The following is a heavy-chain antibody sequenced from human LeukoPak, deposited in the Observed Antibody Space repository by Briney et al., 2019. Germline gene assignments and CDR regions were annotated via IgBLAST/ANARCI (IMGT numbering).Heavy chain of an antibody. D-gene: IGHD4-17*01. CDR2: INPNSGGT. J-gene: IGHJ4*02. CDR1: GGTFSSYA. Sequence: ASVKVSCKASGGTFSSYAISWVRQAPGQGLEWMGWINPNSGGTNYAQKFQGRVTMTRDTSISTAYMELSRLRSDDTAVYYCARDRTTDYWGQGTLVTVSS. V-gene: IGHV1-2*02. CDR3: ARDRTTDY.